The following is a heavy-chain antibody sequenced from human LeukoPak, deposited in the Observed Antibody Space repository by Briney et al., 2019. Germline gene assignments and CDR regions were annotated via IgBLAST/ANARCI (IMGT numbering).Heavy chain of an antibody. CDR3: ASPVGATTVRAFDI. D-gene: IGHD1-26*01. V-gene: IGHV3-72*01. J-gene: IGHJ3*02. CDR2: TRNEANIYTT. Sequence: GGSLRLSCTASGFIFSDHYMDWVRQAPGKGLEWVGRTRNEANIYTTKYAASVKGRFTISRDDSKNSLYLQMNSLKTEDTAVYYCASPVGATTVRAFDIWGQGTMVTVSS. CDR1: GFIFSDHY.